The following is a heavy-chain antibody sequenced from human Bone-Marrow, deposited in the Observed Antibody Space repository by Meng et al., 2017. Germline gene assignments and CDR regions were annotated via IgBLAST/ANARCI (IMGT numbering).Heavy chain of an antibody. CDR1: GFTFSSYA. V-gene: IGHV3-30*04. J-gene: IGHJ4*02. CDR3: ARDRGGNYIIDY. D-gene: IGHD1-26*01. Sequence: GESLKISCAASGFTFSSYAMHWVRQAPGKGLEWVAVISYDGSNKYYADSVKGRFTISRDNSKNTLYLQMNSLRAEDTAVYYCARDRGGNYIIDYWGQGTLVTVSS. CDR2: ISYDGSNK.